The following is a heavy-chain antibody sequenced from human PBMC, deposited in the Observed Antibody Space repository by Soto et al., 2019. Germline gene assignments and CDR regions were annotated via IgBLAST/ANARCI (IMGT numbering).Heavy chain of an antibody. CDR2: IYYSGST. CDR1: GGSISSGGYY. Sequence: SETLSLTCTVSGGSISSGGYYWSWIRQHPGKGLEWIGYIYYSGSTYYNPSLKSRVTISVDTSKNQFSLKLSSVTAADTAVYYCARGLESMAVGWFDPWGQGTLVTVSS. J-gene: IGHJ5*02. V-gene: IGHV4-31*03. D-gene: IGHD3-10*01. CDR3: ARGLESMAVGWFDP.